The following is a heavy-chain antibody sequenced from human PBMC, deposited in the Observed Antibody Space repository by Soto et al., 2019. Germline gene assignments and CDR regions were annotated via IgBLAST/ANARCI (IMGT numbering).Heavy chain of an antibody. CDR2: IYSGGAT. V-gene: IGHV3-66*01. D-gene: IGHD1-1*01. Sequence: EVQLVESGGGLVQPGGSLRLSCAASGFTVSNNYMRWVRQAPGKGLEWVSLIYSGGATYYTDSVKGRFNISRDNSNNTLYLQMNSLRAEETAVYYCARDGTYNWVGGQGILVTVSS. CDR3: ARDGTYNWV. CDR1: GFTVSNNY. J-gene: IGHJ4*02.